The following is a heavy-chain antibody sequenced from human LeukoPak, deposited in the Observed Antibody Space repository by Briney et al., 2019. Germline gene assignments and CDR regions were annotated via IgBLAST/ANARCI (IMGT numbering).Heavy chain of an antibody. CDR3: AKDGVAVAAEYFDC. Sequence: GGSLRLSCAASGFTFDDYAMHWVRQGPGKGLEWVSLISGDGDSTYYADSVKGRFTISRDNSKNSLFLQMNSLKTEDTALYFCAKDGVAVAAEYFDCWGQGTLVTVSS. J-gene: IGHJ4*02. CDR1: GFTFDDYA. CDR2: ISGDGDST. V-gene: IGHV3-43*02. D-gene: IGHD6-19*01.